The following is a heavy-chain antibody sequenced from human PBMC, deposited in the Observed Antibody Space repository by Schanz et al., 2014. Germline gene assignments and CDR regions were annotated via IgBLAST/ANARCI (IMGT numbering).Heavy chain of an antibody. CDR2: MSWNAGSL. Sequence: EVQLVESGGGLVQPGRSLRLSCVASGFRFDDYAMHWVRQAPGKGLEWVSGMSWNAGSLGYGDSVKGRFTISRDNAKNSLYLQMNSLRAEDTGLYYCARGAVGGLHTDYWGQGTLVNVSS. CDR1: GFRFDDYA. V-gene: IGHV3-9*01. CDR3: ARGAVGGLHTDY. J-gene: IGHJ4*02. D-gene: IGHD3-10*01.